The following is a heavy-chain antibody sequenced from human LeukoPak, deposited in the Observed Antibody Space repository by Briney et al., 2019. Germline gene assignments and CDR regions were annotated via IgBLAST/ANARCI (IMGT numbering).Heavy chain of an antibody. D-gene: IGHD3-10*01. CDR2: IYYSGST. Sequence: SETLSLTCTVSGGSISGYYWSWIRQPPGKGLEWIGYIYYSGSTNYNPSLKSRVTISVDTSKNQFSLKLSSVTAADTAVYYCARGGRLLWFGELSNHFDYWGQGTLVTVSS. J-gene: IGHJ4*02. CDR1: GGSISGYY. V-gene: IGHV4-59*01. CDR3: ARGGRLLWFGELSNHFDY.